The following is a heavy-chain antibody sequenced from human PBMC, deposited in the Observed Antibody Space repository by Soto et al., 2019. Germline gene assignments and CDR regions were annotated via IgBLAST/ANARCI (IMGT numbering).Heavy chain of an antibody. J-gene: IGHJ3*01. D-gene: IGHD2-15*01. CDR2: IYHSGAT. CDR3: ERHNRYNTDGGCSIMRDAFDV. V-gene: IGHV4-4*02. Sequence: QAQLQESGPGLVRPSGTLSLTCTVSRFSVTNNKYWNWVRQSPGKALEWIGEIYHSGATYYNPSLSGRASISMDKSKNQISLNLTSVPAADTAVYYCERHNRYNTDGGCSIMRDAFDVWGQGTLVTVSS. CDR1: RFSVTNNKY.